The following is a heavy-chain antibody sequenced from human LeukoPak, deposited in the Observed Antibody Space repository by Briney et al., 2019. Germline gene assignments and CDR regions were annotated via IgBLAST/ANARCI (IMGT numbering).Heavy chain of an antibody. D-gene: IGHD1-26*01. J-gene: IGHJ3*02. V-gene: IGHV5-51*01. Sequence: GESLKISCKGSGYSFTSYWIGWVRQMPGKGLEWMGIIYPGDSDTRYSPSFQGQVTISADKSISTAYLQWSSLKASDTAMYYCARVIWALSRGGSPKFGGTDAFDIWGQGTMVTVSS. CDR2: IYPGDSDT. CDR1: GYSFTSYW. CDR3: ARVIWALSRGGSPKFGGTDAFDI.